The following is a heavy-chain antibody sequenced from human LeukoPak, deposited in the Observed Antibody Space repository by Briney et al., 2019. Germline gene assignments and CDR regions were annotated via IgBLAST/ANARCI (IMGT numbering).Heavy chain of an antibody. CDR2: IYYSGST. J-gene: IGHJ4*02. Sequence: SETLSLTCTVSGGSISSYYWSWIRQPPGKGLEWIGYIYYSGSTNYNPSLKSRVTISVDTSKNQFSLKLSSVTAADTAVYYCARLKYSRRWYADYLGQGTLVTVSS. V-gene: IGHV4-59*08. CDR1: GGSISSYY. CDR3: ARLKYSRRWYADY. D-gene: IGHD6-13*01.